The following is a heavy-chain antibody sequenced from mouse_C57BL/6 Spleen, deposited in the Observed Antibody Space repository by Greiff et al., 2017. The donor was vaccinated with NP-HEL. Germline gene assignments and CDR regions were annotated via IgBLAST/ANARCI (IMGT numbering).Heavy chain of an antibody. CDR3: ARMGGYDYAYAMDD. CDR1: GFSLSTFGMG. D-gene: IGHD2-4*01. CDR2: LWWDDDK. Sequence: QVTLKVSGPGLLQPSQTLSLTCSFSGFSLSTFGMGVGWIRQPSGMGLEWLAHLWWDDDKYYNPALKSRLTISKDTSRKQVFLKIADVDTADTATYYCARMGGYDYAYAMDDWGQGTSVTVSS. V-gene: IGHV8-8*01. J-gene: IGHJ4*01.